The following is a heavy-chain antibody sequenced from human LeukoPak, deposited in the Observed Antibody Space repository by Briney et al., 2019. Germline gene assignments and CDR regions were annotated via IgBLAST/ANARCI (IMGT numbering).Heavy chain of an antibody. CDR2: IYYSGST. D-gene: IGHD6-19*01. Sequence: SETLSLTCTVSGGSIRSSSYYWGWIRQPPGKGLEWIGSIYYSGSTYYNASLKSRGTISVDTSKNQFSLKLNSVTAAVTAVYFCARQVVAVAGTGYFDYWAREPWSPSPQ. CDR1: GGSIRSSSYY. J-gene: IGHJ4*02. CDR3: ARQVVAVAGTGYFDY. V-gene: IGHV4-39*01.